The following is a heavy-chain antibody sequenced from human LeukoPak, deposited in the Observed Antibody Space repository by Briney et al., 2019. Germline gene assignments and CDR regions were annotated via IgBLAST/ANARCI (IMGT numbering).Heavy chain of an antibody. CDR1: GGTFSSYA. J-gene: IGHJ5*02. V-gene: IGHV1-69*01. Sequence: VASVKVSCKASGGTFSSYAISWVRQAPGQGLEWMGGIIPIFGTANYAQKFQGRVTITADESTSTAYMELSSLRSEDTAVYYCARGREVLRYFDWLLNNWFDPWGHGTLVTVSS. CDR3: ARGREVLRYFDWLLNNWFDP. CDR2: IIPIFGTA. D-gene: IGHD3-9*01.